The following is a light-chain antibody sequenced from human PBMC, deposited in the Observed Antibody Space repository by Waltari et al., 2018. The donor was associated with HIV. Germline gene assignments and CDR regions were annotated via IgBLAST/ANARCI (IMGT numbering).Light chain of an antibody. CDR2: WAS. V-gene: IGKV4-1*01. CDR3: QQYNNWPPGIT. CDR1: QSVLYSSNNENY. Sequence: DIVMTQSPDSLAVSLGERATINCKSSQSVLYSSNNENYLAWYQQKPGQPPKLLIYWASTRESGVPDRFSGSGSGTDFTLTISSLQAEDVAVYYCQQYNNWPPGITFGQGTRLEIK. J-gene: IGKJ5*01.